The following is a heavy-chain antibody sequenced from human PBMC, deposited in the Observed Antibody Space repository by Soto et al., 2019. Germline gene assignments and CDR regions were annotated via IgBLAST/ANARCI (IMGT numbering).Heavy chain of an antibody. V-gene: IGHV3-23*01. CDR2: LSKSSEST. J-gene: IGHJ4*02. CDR1: GFTFSSYA. Sequence: PGGSLRLSCAAFGFTFSSYAMNWVRQAPEKELEWFSGLSKSSESTYYADSVKGQFTISRDNSKDTPYLQMIILRAEDTAVYYCAKATRLDYWGQGTLVTVSS. CDR3: AKATRLDY.